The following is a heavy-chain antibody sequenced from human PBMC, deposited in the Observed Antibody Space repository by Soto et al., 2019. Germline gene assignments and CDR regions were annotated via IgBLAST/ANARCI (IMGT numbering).Heavy chain of an antibody. CDR2: IYPGDSDT. D-gene: IGHD3-22*01. J-gene: IGHJ4*02. CDR1: GYSFTSYW. CDR3: ASTYYYDSSGYSATFDY. Sequence: LGESLKISCKGSGYSFTSYWIGWVRQMPGKGLEWMGIIYPGDSDTRYSPSFQGQVTISADKSISTAYLQWSSLKASDTAMYYCASTYYYDSSGYSATFDYWGQGTLVTVSS. V-gene: IGHV5-51*01.